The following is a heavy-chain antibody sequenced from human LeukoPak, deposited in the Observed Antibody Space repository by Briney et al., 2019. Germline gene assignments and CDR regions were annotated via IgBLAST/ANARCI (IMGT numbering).Heavy chain of an antibody. D-gene: IGHD6-13*01. CDR1: AFTFNSYA. Sequence: GGSLRLSCAASAFTFNSYAMSWVRQAPGKGLEWVASINPDETEKYYASALKGRFTISRDNAENSLYLQMNSLRAEDTALYYCARDFAYSRFDSWGQGTLVPVSS. V-gene: IGHV3-7*03. CDR3: ARDFAYSRFDS. J-gene: IGHJ4*02. CDR2: INPDETEK.